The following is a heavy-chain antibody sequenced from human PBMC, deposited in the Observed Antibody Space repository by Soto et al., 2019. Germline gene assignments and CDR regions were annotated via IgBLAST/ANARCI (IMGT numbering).Heavy chain of an antibody. J-gene: IGHJ4*02. Sequence: QVQLVESGGGVVQPGGSLRLSCEASGFPFGGYGMHWVRQSPGEGLEWVAVLANDGSYQYYADSMKGRFTISRDNSKNTLYLQIDSLRPGDTAVYYCARSLGGSSYFFPDYWGQGTMVTVSS. CDR1: GFPFGGYG. D-gene: IGHD6-13*01. V-gene: IGHV3-30*03. CDR3: ARSLGGSSYFFPDY. CDR2: LANDGSYQ.